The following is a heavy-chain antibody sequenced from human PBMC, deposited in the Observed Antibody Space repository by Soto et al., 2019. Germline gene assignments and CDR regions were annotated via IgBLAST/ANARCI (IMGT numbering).Heavy chain of an antibody. V-gene: IGHV3-72*01. J-gene: IGHJ4*02. Sequence: GGSLRLSCAASGFTFSDHYMDWVRQAPGKGLEWVGRTRSKAYSYTTEYAASVKGRFTISRDDSKNSLYLQMNSLKAEDTAVYYCARSTVTTRVFHLDFWGQGTLVTVSS. D-gene: IGHD4-17*01. CDR2: TRSKAYSYTT. CDR3: ARSTVTTRVFHLDF. CDR1: GFTFSDHY.